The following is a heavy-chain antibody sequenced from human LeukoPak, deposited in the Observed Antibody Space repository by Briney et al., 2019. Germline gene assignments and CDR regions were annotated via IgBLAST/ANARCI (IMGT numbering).Heavy chain of an antibody. D-gene: IGHD1-26*01. CDR3: ARGSVDSVSYYLGY. Sequence: PGGSLRLSCAASGFTVSSNYMSWVRQAPGKGLECVSVIYSGGSTYYADSVKGRFTISRDNSKNTLYLQMNSLRGEDTAVYYCARGSVDSVSYYLGYWGQGALVTVSS. V-gene: IGHV3-66*02. J-gene: IGHJ4*02. CDR1: GFTVSSNY. CDR2: IYSGGST.